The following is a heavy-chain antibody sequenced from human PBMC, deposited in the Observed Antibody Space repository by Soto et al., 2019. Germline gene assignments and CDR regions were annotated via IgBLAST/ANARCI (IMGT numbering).Heavy chain of an antibody. CDR2: TYYRSTWYN. D-gene: IGHD6-19*01. CDR3: ARVTSGGYPNGAFHI. V-gene: IGHV6-1*01. Sequence: SQTLSLTCAISGDNVSSNSAAWHWIRQSPSRGLEWLGRTYYRSTWYNDYAVFVKSRITINPDTSRNQFSLQLSSVTPEDAAVYYCARVTSGGYPNGAFHIWGLGTMV. CDR1: GDNVSSNSAA. J-gene: IGHJ3*02.